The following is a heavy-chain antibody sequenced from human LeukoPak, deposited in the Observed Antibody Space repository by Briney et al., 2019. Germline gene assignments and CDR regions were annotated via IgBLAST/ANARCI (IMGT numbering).Heavy chain of an antibody. CDR2: ISSSSSYT. CDR1: GFTFSSYS. D-gene: IGHD2-15*01. Sequence: PGGSLRLSCAASGFTFSSYSMNWVRQAPGKGLEWVSSISSSSSYTYYADSVKGRFTISRDNAKNSLYLQMNSLRAEDTAVYYCARVVQPRSSGGFDLWGRGTLVTVSS. J-gene: IGHJ2*01. CDR3: ARVVQPRSSGGFDL. V-gene: IGHV3-21*01.